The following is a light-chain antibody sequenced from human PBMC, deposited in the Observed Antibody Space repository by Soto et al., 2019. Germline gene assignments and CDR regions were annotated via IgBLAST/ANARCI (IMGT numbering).Light chain of an antibody. CDR2: GNS. CDR1: SSNIGAGYI. CDR3: QSYDNSLSGYV. J-gene: IGLJ1*01. V-gene: IGLV1-40*01. Sequence: QSVLTQPPSVSGAPGQRVTISCTGSSSNIGAGYIVHWYQQLPGTAPKLLIYGNSNRPSGVPDRFSGSNSGTSASLAITGLQPDDEADYYCQSYDNSLSGYVFGAGTKLTVL.